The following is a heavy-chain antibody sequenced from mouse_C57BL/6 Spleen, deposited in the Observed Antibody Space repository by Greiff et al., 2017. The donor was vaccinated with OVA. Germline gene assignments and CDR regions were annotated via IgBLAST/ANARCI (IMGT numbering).Heavy chain of an antibody. Sequence: VKVVESGAELVRPGASVTLSCKASGYTFTDYEMHWVKQTPVHGLEWIGAIDPETGGTAYNQKFKGKAILTADKSSSTAYMELRSLTSEDSAVYYCTRGLMFDYWGQGTTLTVSS. J-gene: IGHJ2*01. V-gene: IGHV1-15*01. CDR2: IDPETGGT. CDR3: TRGLMFDY. CDR1: GYTFTDYE.